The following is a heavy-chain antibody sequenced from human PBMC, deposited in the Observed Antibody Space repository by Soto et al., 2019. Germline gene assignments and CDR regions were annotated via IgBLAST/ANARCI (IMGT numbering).Heavy chain of an antibody. CDR3: AGSFNYGSGTFDALDV. CDR2: IIPIFGTA. D-gene: IGHD3-10*01. J-gene: IGHJ3*01. Sequence: QVLLVQSGTQVKKPGSSGKVSCQASGGTSSDYALTWVRQAPGQGLEWMGGIIPIFGTANYAQRFQGRVSITADESSSTAYMELSSLKSEDTAVYYCAGSFNYGSGTFDALDVWGHGTMVMVSS. V-gene: IGHV1-69*01. CDR1: GGTSSDYA.